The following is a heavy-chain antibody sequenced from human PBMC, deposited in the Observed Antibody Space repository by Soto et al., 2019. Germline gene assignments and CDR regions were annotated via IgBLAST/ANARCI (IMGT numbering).Heavy chain of an antibody. V-gene: IGHV1-69*02. D-gene: IGHD3-10*01. J-gene: IGHJ4*02. CDR2: VNPILSMS. CDR1: GDTFSFYT. CDR3: ATSYGSGYRAFDY. Sequence: QVQLVQSGAELKKPGSSVKVSCKASGDTFSFYTINWVRQAPGLGLEWMGRVNPILSMSNYAQKFQGRVTMTADKATSTAYMERRSRRSEDTAFYYCATSYGSGYRAFDYWGQGALVTVSS.